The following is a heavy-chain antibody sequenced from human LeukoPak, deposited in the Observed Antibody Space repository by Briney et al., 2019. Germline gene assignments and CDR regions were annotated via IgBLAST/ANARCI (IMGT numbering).Heavy chain of an antibody. CDR2: ISAYNGNT. J-gene: IGHJ4*02. CDR1: GYTFTSYG. Sequence: GASVTVSCKASGYTFTSYGISWVRQAPGQGLEWMGWISAYNGNTNYAQKLQGRVTITTDTSTSTAYMELRSLRSDDTAVYYCARDGGYYYDSSVNYFDYWGQGTLVTVSS. CDR3: ARDGGYYYDSSVNYFDY. V-gene: IGHV1-18*01. D-gene: IGHD3-22*01.